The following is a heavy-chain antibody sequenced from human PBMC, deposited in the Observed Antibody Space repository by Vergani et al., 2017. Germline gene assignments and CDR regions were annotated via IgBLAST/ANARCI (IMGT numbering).Heavy chain of an antibody. CDR3: ARGSFLGGSCYKPLFDY. CDR1: GASIRSSNYY. J-gene: IGHJ4*02. D-gene: IGHD2-15*01. Sequence: QLQLQESGPGLVKPSATLSLTCSVSGASIRSSNYYWGWIRQPPGKGLEWIAIIYYSGSTYYNPSLKSRFTISVYTSKNQFSLKLSSVTAADTAVYFCARGSFLGGSCYKPLFDYWGQGILVTVSS. V-gene: IGHV4-39*01. CDR2: IYYSGST.